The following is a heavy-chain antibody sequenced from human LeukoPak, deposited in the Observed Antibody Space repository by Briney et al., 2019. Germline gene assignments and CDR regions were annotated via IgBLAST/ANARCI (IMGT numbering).Heavy chain of an antibody. CDR1: GYTFTSYY. V-gene: IGHV1-46*01. Sequence: GASVKVSCKASGYTFTSYYMHWVRQAPGQGLEWMGIINPSGGSTSYAQKFQGRVTMTRDTSTSTVYMELSSLRSEDTAVYCCARVEGYGSGSYTFDYWGQGTLVTVSS. J-gene: IGHJ4*02. CDR3: ARVEGYGSGSYTFDY. CDR2: INPSGGST. D-gene: IGHD3-10*01.